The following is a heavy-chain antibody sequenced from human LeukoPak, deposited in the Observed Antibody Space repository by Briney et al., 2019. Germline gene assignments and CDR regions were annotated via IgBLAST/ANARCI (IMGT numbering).Heavy chain of an antibody. CDR1: GVSISNYY. V-gene: IGHV4-59*01. CDR3: ARVEEGYGSGRRENYYYYHMDV. Sequence: PSETLSLTCTVSGVSISNYYWSWIRQPPGKGLEWIGYIHYSGSTSYNPSLKSRDTISVDTSKKQFSLKLSSVTAADTAVYYCARVEEGYGSGRRENYYYYHMDVWGKGTTVTISS. J-gene: IGHJ6*03. CDR2: IHYSGST. D-gene: IGHD3-10*01.